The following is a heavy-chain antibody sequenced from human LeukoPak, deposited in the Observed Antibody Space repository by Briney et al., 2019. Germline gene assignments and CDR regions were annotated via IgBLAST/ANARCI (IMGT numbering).Heavy chain of an antibody. Sequence: ASVKVSCKASGYTFTGYYMHWVRQAPGQGLEWMGGIIPIFGTANYAQKFQGRITITADKSTSTAYMELSSLRSEDTAVYYCARDRYDILTGYYQYAFDIWGQGTMVTVSS. J-gene: IGHJ3*02. CDR3: ARDRYDILTGYYQYAFDI. D-gene: IGHD3-9*01. CDR2: IIPIFGTA. CDR1: GYTFTGYY. V-gene: IGHV1-69*06.